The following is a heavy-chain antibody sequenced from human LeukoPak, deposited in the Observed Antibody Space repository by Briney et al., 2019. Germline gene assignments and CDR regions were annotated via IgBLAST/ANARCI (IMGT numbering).Heavy chain of an antibody. CDR3: TSIDDYVWESYRYGDY. Sequence: GGSLRLSCTASGFTFGDYAMSWVRQAPGKGLEWVGFIRSKAYGGTTEYAASVKGRFTISRDDSKSIAYLQMNSLKTEDTAVYYCTSIDDYVWESYRYGDYWGQGTLVTVSS. V-gene: IGHV3-49*04. CDR2: IRSKAYGGTT. D-gene: IGHD3-16*02. J-gene: IGHJ4*02. CDR1: GFTFGDYA.